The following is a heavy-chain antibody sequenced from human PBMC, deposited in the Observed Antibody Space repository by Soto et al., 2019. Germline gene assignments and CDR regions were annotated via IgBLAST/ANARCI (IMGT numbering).Heavy chain of an antibody. D-gene: IGHD2-15*01. CDR1: GYTFTSYW. CDR2: IDPTDSYT. CDR3: ARGGPQVVHNWVDP. V-gene: IGHV5-10-1*01. J-gene: IGHJ5*02. Sequence: CKGSGYTFTSYWISWVRQMPGKGLEWMGRIDPTDSYTNYNPSFQGHVTISADKSLSTAYLQWDSLRASDTATYYCARGGPQVVHNWVDPWGQGTLVTVSS.